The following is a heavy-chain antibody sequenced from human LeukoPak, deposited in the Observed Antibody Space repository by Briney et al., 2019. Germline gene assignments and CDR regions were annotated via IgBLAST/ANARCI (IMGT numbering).Heavy chain of an antibody. CDR2: MFHTGST. CDR1: NYFISSGYD. J-gene: IGHJ4*02. D-gene: IGHD3-22*01. V-gene: IGHV4-38-2*01. Sequence: PSETLSLTCLVSNYFISSGYDWGWIRQSPGKGLEGIGCMFHTGSTYYNPSLMSRVTTSVDTSKNQFFLKLSSVTAADTAVYYCTDSSGYYYFDYWGQGTLVTVSS. CDR3: TDSSGYYYFDY.